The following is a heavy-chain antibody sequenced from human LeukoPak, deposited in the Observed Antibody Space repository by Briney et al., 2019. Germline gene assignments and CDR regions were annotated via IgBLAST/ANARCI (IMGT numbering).Heavy chain of an antibody. CDR3: ARVGYYDSSGYSPDYYFDY. CDR1: GYTFTSYG. Sequence: ASVKVSCKASGYTFTSYGISWVRQAPGQGLEWMGWISAYNGHTNYAQKLQGRVTMTTDTSTSTAYMELRSLRSDYTAVYYCARVGYYDSSGYSPDYYFDYWGQGTLVTVSS. V-gene: IGHV1-18*01. J-gene: IGHJ4*02. CDR2: ISAYNGHT. D-gene: IGHD3-22*01.